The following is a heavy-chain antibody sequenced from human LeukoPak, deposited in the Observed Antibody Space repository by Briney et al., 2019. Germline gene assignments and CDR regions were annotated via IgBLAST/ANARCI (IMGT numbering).Heavy chain of an antibody. Sequence: SETLSLTCTVSGGSISSYYWSWIRQPPGEGLEWIGYIYYSGSTNYNPSLKSRVTISVDTSKNQFSLKLSSVTAADTAVYYCAREQWLGRRGAFDIWGQGTMVTVSS. CDR1: GGSISSYY. CDR2: IYYSGST. V-gene: IGHV4-59*01. J-gene: IGHJ3*02. CDR3: AREQWLGRRGAFDI. D-gene: IGHD6-19*01.